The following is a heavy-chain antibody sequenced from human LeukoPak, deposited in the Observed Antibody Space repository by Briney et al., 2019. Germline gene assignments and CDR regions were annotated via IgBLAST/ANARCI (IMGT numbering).Heavy chain of an antibody. D-gene: IGHD5-18*01. Sequence: PSETLSLTCTVSGGSISSYYWSWIRQPPGKGLEWIGYIYYSGSTNYNPSLKSRVTISVDTSKNQFSLKLSSVTAADTAVYYCARDSLGEDTAFDYWGQGTLVTVSS. CDR2: IYYSGST. V-gene: IGHV4-59*01. CDR3: ARDSLGEDTAFDY. CDR1: GGSISSYY. J-gene: IGHJ4*02.